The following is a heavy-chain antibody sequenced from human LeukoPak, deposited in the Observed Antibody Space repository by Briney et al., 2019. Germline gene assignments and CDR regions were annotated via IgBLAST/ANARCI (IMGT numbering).Heavy chain of an antibody. CDR3: AKELSFDI. J-gene: IGHJ3*02. Sequence: PGRSLRLSCAASGFTFSSYGMHWVRQAPGKGLEWVAVISNDGSNKYYADSVKGRFTISRDNSKNTLYLQMNSLRAEDTAVYYCAKELSFDIWGQGTMVTVSS. CDR2: ISNDGSNK. CDR1: GFTFSSYG. D-gene: IGHD2-15*01. V-gene: IGHV3-30*18.